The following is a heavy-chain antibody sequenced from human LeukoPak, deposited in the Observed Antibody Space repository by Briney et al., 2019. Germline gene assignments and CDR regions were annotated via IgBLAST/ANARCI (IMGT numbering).Heavy chain of an antibody. J-gene: IGHJ5*02. CDR1: EYTFTGYY. Sequence: GASVKVSCKASEYTFTGYYMHWVRQAPGQGLEWMGWINPNSGGTNYAQKFQGRVTMTRDTSISTAYMELSRLRSDDTAVYYCARGILGSHGWFDPWGQGTLVTVSS. V-gene: IGHV1-2*02. D-gene: IGHD3-22*01. CDR2: INPNSGGT. CDR3: ARGILGSHGWFDP.